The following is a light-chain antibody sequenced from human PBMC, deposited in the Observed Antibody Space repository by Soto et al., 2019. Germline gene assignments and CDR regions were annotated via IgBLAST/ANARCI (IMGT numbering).Light chain of an antibody. CDR1: QSISSY. CDR3: RQSYSTPRT. CDR2: AAS. Sequence: DIQMTQSPSSLSASVGDRVTITCRASQSISSYLNWYQQKPGKAPKLLIYAASSLQSGVPSRFSGSGSGTDFTLTISSLQLEDLGNYYCRQSYSTPRTFGQGTKVAIK. J-gene: IGKJ1*01. V-gene: IGKV1-39*01.